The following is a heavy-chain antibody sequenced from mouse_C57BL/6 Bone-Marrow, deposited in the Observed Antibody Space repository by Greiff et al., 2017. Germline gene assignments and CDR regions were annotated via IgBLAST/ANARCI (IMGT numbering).Heavy chain of an antibody. D-gene: IGHD2-1*01. CDR3: ARKRIYYGNFFFDY. J-gene: IGHJ2*01. Sequence: QVQLQQSGPELVKPGASVKISCKASGYAFSSSWMNWVKQRPGKGLEWIGRIYPGDGDTNYNGKFKGKATLTADKSSSTAYMQLSSLTSEDSAVYFCARKRIYYGNFFFDYWGQGTTLTVSS. V-gene: IGHV1-82*01. CDR2: IYPGDGDT. CDR1: GYAFSSSW.